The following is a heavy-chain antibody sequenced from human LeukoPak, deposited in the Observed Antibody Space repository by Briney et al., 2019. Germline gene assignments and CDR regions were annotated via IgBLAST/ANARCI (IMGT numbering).Heavy chain of an antibody. J-gene: IGHJ4*02. CDR3: ARSGGSGSSPLDY. D-gene: IGHD3-10*01. CDR2: IYYSGST. V-gene: IGHV4-31*03. CDR1: GGSISSGGYY. Sequence: KPSETLSLTCTVSGGSISSGGYYWSWIRQHPGKGLERIGYIYYSGSTYYNPSLKSRVTISVDTSKNQFSLKLSSVTAADTAVYYCARSGGSGSSPLDYWGQGTLVTVSS.